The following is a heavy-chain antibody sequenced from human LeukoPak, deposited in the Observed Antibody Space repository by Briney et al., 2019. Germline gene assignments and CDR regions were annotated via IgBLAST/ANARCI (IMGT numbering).Heavy chain of an antibody. CDR2: IRSKAYGGTT. CDR1: GFTFGDYA. V-gene: IGHV3-49*03. D-gene: IGHD6-19*01. J-gene: IGHJ4*02. CDR3: TTDREAVAGTGDY. Sequence: PGGSLRLSCTASGFTFGDYAMSWFRQAPGKGLEWVGFIRSKAYGGTTEYAASVKGRFTISRDDSKNTLYLQMNSLKTEDTAVYYCTTDREAVAGTGDYWGQGTLVTVSS.